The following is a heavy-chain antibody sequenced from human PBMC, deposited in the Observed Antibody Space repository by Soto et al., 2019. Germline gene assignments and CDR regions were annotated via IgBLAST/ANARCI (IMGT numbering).Heavy chain of an antibody. Sequence: QVQLVESGGGVVQPGRSLRLSCAASGFTFSSYGMHWVRQAPGKGLEWVAVIWYDGSNKYYADSVKGRFTISRDNSKNTPYLQMNSLRAEDTAVYYCSRDSWTAFDIWGQGTMVTGSS. CDR3: SRDSWTAFDI. V-gene: IGHV3-33*01. CDR1: GFTFSSYG. J-gene: IGHJ3*02. CDR2: IWYDGSNK.